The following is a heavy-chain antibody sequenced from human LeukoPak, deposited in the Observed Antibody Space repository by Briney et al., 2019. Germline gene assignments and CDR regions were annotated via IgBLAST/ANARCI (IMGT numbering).Heavy chain of an antibody. J-gene: IGHJ4*02. CDR1: GGSFSGYY. CDR2: INHSGST. D-gene: IGHD6-19*01. CDR3: ARRPPRSSGWYASFDY. Sequence: SETLSLTCAAYGGSFSGYYWSWIRQPPGKGLEWIGEINHSGSTNYNQFLKSRVTISVDTSKNPFSLKLSSVTAADTAVYYCARRPPRSSGWYASFDYWGQGTLVTVSS. V-gene: IGHV4-34*01.